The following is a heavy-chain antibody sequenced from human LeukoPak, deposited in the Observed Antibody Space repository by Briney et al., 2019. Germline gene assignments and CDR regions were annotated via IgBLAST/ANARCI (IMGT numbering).Heavy chain of an antibody. CDR2: IYYSGST. D-gene: IGHD6-6*01. CDR3: ASRPLAAPFDY. J-gene: IGHJ4*02. Sequence: PSETLSLTRTVCRGSISSSSSYWGWIRTPPGKGLERIGSIYYSGSTYYNPSLKSRVTISVDTSKNQFSLKLSSVTAADTAVYYCASRPLAAPFDYWGQGTLVTVSS. V-gene: IGHV4-39*01. CDR1: RGSISSSSSY.